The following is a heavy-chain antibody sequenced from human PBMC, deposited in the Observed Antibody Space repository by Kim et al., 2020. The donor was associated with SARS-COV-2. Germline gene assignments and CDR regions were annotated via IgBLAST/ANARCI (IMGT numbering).Heavy chain of an antibody. V-gene: IGHV3-30-3*01. CDR2: ISYDGSNK. D-gene: IGHD3-10*01. Sequence: GALRLSCAASGFTFSSYAMHWVRQAPGKGLEWVAVISYDGSNKYYADSVKGRFTISRDNSKNTLYLQMNSLRAEDTAVYYCANSYGSGSYYYYFDYWGQGTLVTVSS. CDR3: ANSYGSGSYYYYFDY. CDR1: GFTFSSYA. J-gene: IGHJ4*02.